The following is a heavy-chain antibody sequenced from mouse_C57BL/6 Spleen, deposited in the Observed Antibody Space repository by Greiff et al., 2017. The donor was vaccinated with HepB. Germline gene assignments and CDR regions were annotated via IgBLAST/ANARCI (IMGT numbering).Heavy chain of an antibody. D-gene: IGHD4-1*01. CDR3: ARPWDGYFDV. Sequence: QVQLKESGAELARPGASVKLSCKASGYTFTSYGISWVKQRTGQGLEWIGEIYPRSGNTYYNEKFKGKATLTADKSSSTAYMELRSLTSEDSAVYFCARPWDGYFDVWGTGTTVTVSS. CDR2: IYPRSGNT. CDR1: GYTFTSYG. V-gene: IGHV1-81*01. J-gene: IGHJ1*03.